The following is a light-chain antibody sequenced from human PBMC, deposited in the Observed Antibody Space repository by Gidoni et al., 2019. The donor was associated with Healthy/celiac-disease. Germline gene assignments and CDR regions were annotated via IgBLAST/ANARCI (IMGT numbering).Light chain of an antibody. CDR3: QQSYSTPPWT. Sequence: DSQMTQSPSSLSASVGDRVTITCRASQSISSYLNWYQQKPGKAPKLLIYAASSLHSGVPSRFSGSGSGTDFTLTISSLQPEDFATYYCQQSYSTPPWTFGQGTKVEIK. J-gene: IGKJ1*01. CDR1: QSISSY. CDR2: AAS. V-gene: IGKV1-39*01.